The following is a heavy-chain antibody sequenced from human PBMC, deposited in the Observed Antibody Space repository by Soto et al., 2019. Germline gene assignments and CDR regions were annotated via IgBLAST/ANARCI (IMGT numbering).Heavy chain of an antibody. D-gene: IGHD3-10*01. V-gene: IGHV4-34*01. Sequence: QVQLQQWGAGLLKPSETLSLTCAVYGGSFSGYYWSWIRQPPGKGLEWIGEINHSGSTNYNPSLKSRVTISVDTSKNQYSLKLSSVTAADTAVYYCARGYGRKFDYWGQGNLVTVSS. CDR1: GGSFSGYY. CDR2: INHSGST. J-gene: IGHJ4*02. CDR3: ARGYGRKFDY.